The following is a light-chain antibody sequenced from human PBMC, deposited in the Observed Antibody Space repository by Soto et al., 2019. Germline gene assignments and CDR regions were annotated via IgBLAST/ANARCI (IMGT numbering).Light chain of an antibody. J-gene: IGKJ4*01. V-gene: IGKV3-20*01. CDR3: QQYGGSPLVT. Sequence: EIVLTQSPGTLSLSPGERVTLSCRASQSVSSNYLAWYQQKPGQAPRLLIYSASSRATGIPDRFSGSGSGTDFTLTINRLEPEDFAVYYCQQYGGSPLVTFGGGTKVELK. CDR2: SAS. CDR1: QSVSSNY.